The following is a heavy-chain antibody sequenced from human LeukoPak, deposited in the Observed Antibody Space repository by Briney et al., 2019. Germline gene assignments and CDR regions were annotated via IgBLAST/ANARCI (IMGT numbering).Heavy chain of an antibody. Sequence: GGSLRLSCAASGFTFSSYAMYWVRQAPGKGLEWVSTIRGSGGTTYYADSVKGRFTISRDNSKNTLYLQMNSLRAEGTAVYYCARDARDGYGGNPFDYWGQGTLVTVSS. D-gene: IGHD4-23*01. J-gene: IGHJ4*02. V-gene: IGHV3-23*01. CDR2: IRGSGGTT. CDR3: ARDARDGYGGNPFDY. CDR1: GFTFSSYA.